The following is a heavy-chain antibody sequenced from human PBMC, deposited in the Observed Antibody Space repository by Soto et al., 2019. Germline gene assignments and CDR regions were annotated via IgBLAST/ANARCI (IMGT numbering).Heavy chain of an antibody. V-gene: IGHV3-7*01. Sequence: GGSLRLSCAASGFTFSSYWVSWVRQAPGKGLEWVANIKQDGSEKYYVDSVKGRFTISRDNAKNSLYLQMNSLRAEDTAVYYCARMGVGYCSSTSCHYYYYYMDVWGKGTTVTVSS. CDR2: IKQDGSEK. CDR1: GFTFSSYW. CDR3: ARMGVGYCSSTSCHYYYYYMDV. J-gene: IGHJ6*03. D-gene: IGHD2-2*01.